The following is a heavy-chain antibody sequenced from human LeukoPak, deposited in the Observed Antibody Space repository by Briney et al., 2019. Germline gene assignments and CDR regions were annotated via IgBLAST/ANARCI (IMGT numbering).Heavy chain of an antibody. D-gene: IGHD6-13*01. CDR2: IYNIGST. Sequence: KASETLSLTCTVSGGSISYDYWGWIRQSPGKGLEFIGYIYNIGSTIYNPSLRSRVTISVDTSKNQFSLKLDSVTATDTAVYYCARRAAIGQAYFDYWGQGILVTVSS. CDR3: ARRAAIGQAYFDY. V-gene: IGHV4-59*08. J-gene: IGHJ4*02. CDR1: GGSISYDY.